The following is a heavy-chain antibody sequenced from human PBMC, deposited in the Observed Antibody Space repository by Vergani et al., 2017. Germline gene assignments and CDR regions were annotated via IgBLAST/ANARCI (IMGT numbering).Heavy chain of an antibody. V-gene: IGHV3-21*02. CDR1: GFSFSSYS. J-gene: IGHJ4*02. CDR3: ARGLCDCTHIRCSPPSY. CDR2: ISGSSSYV. D-gene: IGHD2-8*01. Sequence: EVQLVESGGGLVKPGGSLRLSCAASGFSFSSYSMNWVRQAPGQGLEWVASISGSSSYVFYRDSVEGRFTITRDNAKKSVYLQMNSLRAEDPAMYFCARGLCDCTHIRCSPPSYWGQGTQVTVSS.